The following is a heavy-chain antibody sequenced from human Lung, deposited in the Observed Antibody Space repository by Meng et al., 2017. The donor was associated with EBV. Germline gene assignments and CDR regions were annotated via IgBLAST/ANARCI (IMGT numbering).Heavy chain of an antibody. J-gene: IGHJ4*02. Sequence: QLQLQESGPGLVKPLETLSLTCTVSGGSISSGGYYWSWIRQHPGKGLEWIGYIYYSGSTYYNPSLKSRVTISVDTSKNQFSLKLSSVTAADTAVYYCAATVNDGYFDYWGQGTLVTVSS. CDR1: GGSISSGGYY. D-gene: IGHD4-11*01. CDR2: IYYSGST. CDR3: AATVNDGYFDY. V-gene: IGHV4-31*03.